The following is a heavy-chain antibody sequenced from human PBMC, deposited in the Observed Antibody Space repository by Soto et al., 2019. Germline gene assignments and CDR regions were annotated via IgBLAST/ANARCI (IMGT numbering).Heavy chain of an antibody. CDR3: ASATVVAATFNF. Sequence: EVQLVESGGGLVKPGGSLTLSCAASGFAFRSYNMNWVRQAPGKGLEWVASISSGSSNIYYADSVKGRFTISRDNAKNSLFPQTDSLRAEDSAVYYCASATVVAATFNFWGQGTLVTVSS. D-gene: IGHD2-15*01. V-gene: IGHV3-21*01. J-gene: IGHJ4*02. CDR2: ISSGSSNI. CDR1: GFAFRSYN.